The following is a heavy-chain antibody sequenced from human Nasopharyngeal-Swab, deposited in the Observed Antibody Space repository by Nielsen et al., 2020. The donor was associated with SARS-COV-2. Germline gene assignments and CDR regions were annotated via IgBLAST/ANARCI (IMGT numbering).Heavy chain of an antibody. D-gene: IGHD3-10*01. CDR2: IYYSGST. Sequence: SETLSLTCTVSGASISSGSYYWNWLRQPPGKGLEWIGHIYYSGSTYYKPSLKSRGTISLDASKNQFSLTLRSVTAADTAVYYCARDMIRGVYDYWGQGTLVTVSS. CDR1: GASISSGSYY. J-gene: IGHJ4*02. V-gene: IGHV4-30-4*01. CDR3: ARDMIRGVYDY.